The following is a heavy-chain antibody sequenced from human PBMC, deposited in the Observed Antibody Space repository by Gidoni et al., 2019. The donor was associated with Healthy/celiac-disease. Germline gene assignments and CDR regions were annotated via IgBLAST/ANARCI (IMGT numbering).Heavy chain of an antibody. CDR2: IYTRGST. J-gene: IGHJ4*02. Sequence: QVQLQESGPGLVKPSQTLSLTCTVSGGSISSGSYYWSWIRPPAGKGLEWIWRIYTRGSTHYHPSLKSRVTISVDTSKNQFSLKLSSVTAADTAVYYCARGGLYGDFDYWGQGTLVTVSS. CDR3: ARGGLYGDFDY. CDR1: GGSISSGSYY. D-gene: IGHD4-17*01. V-gene: IGHV4-61*02.